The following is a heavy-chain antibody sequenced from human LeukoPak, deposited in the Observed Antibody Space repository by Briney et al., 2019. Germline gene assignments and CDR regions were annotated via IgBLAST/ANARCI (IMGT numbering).Heavy chain of an antibody. CDR3: AKDRPVGGTPAEYFQH. CDR2: ISPSGGSP. Sequence: GGSLRLSCAVPGFTFSNFAMSWVRQAPGKGLEWVSLISPSGGSPYYTDSVKGRFTISRDNSKNTMYLQMNSLRAEDTAVYYCAKDRPVGGTPAEYFQHWGQGTLVTVSS. CDR1: GFTFSNFA. J-gene: IGHJ1*01. V-gene: IGHV3-23*01. D-gene: IGHD1-26*01.